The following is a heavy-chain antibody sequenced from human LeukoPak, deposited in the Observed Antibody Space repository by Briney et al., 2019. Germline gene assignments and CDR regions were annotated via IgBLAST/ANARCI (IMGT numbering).Heavy chain of an antibody. D-gene: IGHD3-22*01. Sequence: ASVKVSCKVSGYTLTELSMHWVRQAPGKGVEWMGGFDPEDGETIYAQKFQGRVTMTEDTSTDTAYMELSSLRSEDTAVYYCATVDDYYDSSGYQNWGQGTLVTVSS. V-gene: IGHV1-24*01. CDR2: FDPEDGET. CDR3: ATVDDYYDSSGYQN. J-gene: IGHJ4*02. CDR1: GYTLTELS.